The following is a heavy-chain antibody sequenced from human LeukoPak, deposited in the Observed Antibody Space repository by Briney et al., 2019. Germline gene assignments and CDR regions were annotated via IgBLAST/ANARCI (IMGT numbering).Heavy chain of an antibody. CDR2: INHSGST. CDR3: AREGSGYYAD. CDR1: GGSISSYY. V-gene: IGHV4-34*01. D-gene: IGHD3-22*01. Sequence: SETLSLTCTVSGGSISSYYWSWIRQPPGKGLEWIGEINHSGSTNYNPSLKSRVTISVDTSKNQFSLKLSSVTAADTAVYYCAREGSGYYADWGQGTLVTVSS. J-gene: IGHJ4*02.